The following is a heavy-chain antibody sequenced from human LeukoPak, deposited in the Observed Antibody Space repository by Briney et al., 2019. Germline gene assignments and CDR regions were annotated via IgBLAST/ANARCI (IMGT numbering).Heavy chain of an antibody. CDR2: IYPHDSNP. D-gene: IGHD3-22*01. CDR3: ARAISGETSGYYYADY. Sequence: GESLKISCKGSGYSFTNYWIGWVRQMPGKGLDWMGIIYPHDSNPRYSPSFQGQVTISADKSISTAYLQWSSLKALDTAMYYCARAISGETSGYYYADYWGQGTLVTVSS. CDR1: GYSFTNYW. J-gene: IGHJ4*02. V-gene: IGHV5-51*01.